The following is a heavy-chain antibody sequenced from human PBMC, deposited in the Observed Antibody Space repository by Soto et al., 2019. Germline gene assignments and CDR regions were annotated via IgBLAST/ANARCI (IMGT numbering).Heavy chain of an antibody. CDR3: TTDGYSSSWYRGY. V-gene: IGHV3-15*01. CDR2: IKSKTDGGTT. D-gene: IGHD6-13*01. CDR1: GFTFSNAW. Sequence: EVQLVESGGGLVKPGGSLRLSCAASGFTFSNAWMSCVRQAPGKGLEWVGRIKSKTDGGTTDYAAPVKGRFTISRDDSKNTLYLQMNSLKTEDTAVYYCTTDGYSSSWYRGYWGQGTLVTVSS. J-gene: IGHJ4*02.